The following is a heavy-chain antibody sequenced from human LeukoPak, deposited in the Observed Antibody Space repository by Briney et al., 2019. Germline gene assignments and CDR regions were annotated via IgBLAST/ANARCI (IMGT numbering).Heavy chain of an antibody. D-gene: IGHD3-3*01. J-gene: IGHJ5*02. Sequence: GGSLRLSCAASGFTFSSYSMNWVRQAPGKGLEWVSSISSSSSYIYYADSVKGRFTISRDNAKNSLYLQMNSLRAEDTAVYYCARDSYDCWSGQNWFDPWGQGTLVTVSS. CDR1: GFTFSSYS. CDR2: ISSSSSYI. CDR3: ARDSYDCWSGQNWFDP. V-gene: IGHV3-21*01.